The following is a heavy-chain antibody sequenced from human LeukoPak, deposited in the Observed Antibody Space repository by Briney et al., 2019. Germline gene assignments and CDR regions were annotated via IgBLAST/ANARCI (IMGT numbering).Heavy chain of an antibody. CDR1: GYTFTGYY. Sequence: ASVKVSCKASGYTFTGYYMYWVRQAPGQGLEWMGWINPNSGGTNYAQKFQGRVTMTRDTSISTAYMELSRLRSDDTAVYYCATTYYDFWSGYRLNWYFDLWGRGTLVTVSS. J-gene: IGHJ2*01. D-gene: IGHD3-3*01. CDR2: INPNSGGT. CDR3: ATTYYDFWSGYRLNWYFDL. V-gene: IGHV1-2*02.